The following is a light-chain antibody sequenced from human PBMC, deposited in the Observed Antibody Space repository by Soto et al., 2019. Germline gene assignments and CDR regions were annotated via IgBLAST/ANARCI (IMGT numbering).Light chain of an antibody. CDR2: DVT. CDR3: CSYAGSSTVV. CDR1: SSDVGSHNL. J-gene: IGLJ2*01. Sequence: QSALTQPASVSGSPGQSITISCTGSSSDVGSHNLVSWYQQHPGKAPKLMIYDVTKRPSGVSTRFSGSKSGNTASLTISGIQAEDEADYYCCSYAGSSTVVFGGGTKLTVL. V-gene: IGLV2-23*02.